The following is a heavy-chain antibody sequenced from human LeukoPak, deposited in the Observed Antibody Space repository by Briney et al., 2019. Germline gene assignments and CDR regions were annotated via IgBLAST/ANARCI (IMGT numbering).Heavy chain of an antibody. CDR1: GGSISSGGYY. CDR2: INHSGST. J-gene: IGHJ5*02. CDR3: AREWGNSP. D-gene: IGHD2/OR15-2a*01. V-gene: IGHV4-30-2*01. Sequence: SQTLSLTCTVSGGSISSGGYYWSWIRQPPGKGLEWIGYINHSGSTYYNPSLKSRVTISVDRSKNQFSLKLSSVTAADTAVYYCAREWGNSPWGQGTLVTVSS.